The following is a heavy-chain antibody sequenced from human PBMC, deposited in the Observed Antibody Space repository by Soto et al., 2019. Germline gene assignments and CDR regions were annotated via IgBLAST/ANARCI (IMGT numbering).Heavy chain of an antibody. J-gene: IGHJ4*02. Sequence: QVQVVQSGAEVKKPGSSVRVSCKASGGTSSSYAITWMRQAPGQGLEWMGGIIPILDTTDYAQKFQGRVTFTADGSTSTVYMELSSLTSEDTAVYYCASGGTTVNRRFDFWGQGTLVTVSS. V-gene: IGHV1-69*01. D-gene: IGHD4-4*01. CDR3: ASGGTTVNRRFDF. CDR1: GGTSSSYA. CDR2: IIPILDTT.